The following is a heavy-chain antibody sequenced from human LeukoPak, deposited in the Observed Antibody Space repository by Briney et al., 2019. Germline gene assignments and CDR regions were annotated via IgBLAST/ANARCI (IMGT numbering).Heavy chain of an antibody. J-gene: IGHJ4*02. CDR3: ARREYSSGWYYFDY. Sequence: SETLSLTCTVSGGSISSNYWSWIRQPPGKGLEWIGYIYDSGSTNYNPSLRSRVTISADTSKNQFSLKLSSVTAADTAVYYCARREYSSGWYYFDYWGQGTPVTVSS. V-gene: IGHV4-59*08. CDR1: GGSISSNY. D-gene: IGHD6-19*01. CDR2: IYDSGST.